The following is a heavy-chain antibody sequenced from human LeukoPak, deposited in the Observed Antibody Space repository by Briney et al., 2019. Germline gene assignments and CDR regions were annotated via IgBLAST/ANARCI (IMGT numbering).Heavy chain of an antibody. D-gene: IGHD2-15*01. J-gene: IGHJ3*02. V-gene: IGHV1-8*03. CDR2: MNPNSGNT. Sequence: GSVKVSCKASGYTFTSYDINWVRQATGQGLEWVAWMNPNSGNTGYAQTFKGRVTITRNTSISTAYMELSSLRSEDTAVYYCARGPEAYCSGGSCSSGVDDAFDIWGQGTMVTVSS. CDR3: ARGPEAYCSGGSCSSGVDDAFDI. CDR1: GYTFTSYD.